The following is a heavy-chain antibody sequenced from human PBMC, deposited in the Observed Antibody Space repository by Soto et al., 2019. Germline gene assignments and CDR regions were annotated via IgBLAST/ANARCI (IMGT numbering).Heavy chain of an antibody. D-gene: IGHD5-12*01. CDR2: ISSSSSTI. Sequence: EVQLVESGGGLVQPGESLRLSCAASGFTFSSYSMNWVRQAPGKGLEWVSYISSSSSTIYYADSVKGRFTISRDNAKNSLYLQMNSLRAEDTAVYYCARADSGYAHGYYYYGMDVWGQGTPVTVSS. J-gene: IGHJ6*02. CDR3: ARADSGYAHGYYYYGMDV. CDR1: GFTFSSYS. V-gene: IGHV3-48*01.